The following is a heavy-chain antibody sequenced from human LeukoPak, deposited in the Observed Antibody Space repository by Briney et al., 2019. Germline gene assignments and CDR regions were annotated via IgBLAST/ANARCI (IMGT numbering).Heavy chain of an antibody. J-gene: IGHJ6*03. CDR3: AKDGAAAGIYYYYYYMDV. V-gene: IGHV3-53*05. D-gene: IGHD6-13*01. CDR1: GFTVSSNY. CDR2: IYSGGST. Sequence: GGSLRLSCAASGFTVSSNYMSWVRQAPGKGLEWVSVIYSGGSTYYADSVKGRFTISRDNSKNTLYLQMNSLRAEDTAVYYCAKDGAAAGIYYYYYYMDVWGKGTTVTVSS.